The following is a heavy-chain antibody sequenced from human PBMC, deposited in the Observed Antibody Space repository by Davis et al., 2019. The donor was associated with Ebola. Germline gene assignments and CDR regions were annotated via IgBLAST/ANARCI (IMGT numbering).Heavy chain of an antibody. Sequence: AASVKVSCKASGYTFTRYCITWVRQAPGQGLEWMGWISAYNGNIKYAQKFQGRVTMTTDTSTSTAYMELRNLRSEDTAVYYRARDTGMVTGYYEDVWGQGTTVTVSS. J-gene: IGHJ6*03. CDR1: GYTFTRYC. V-gene: IGHV1-18*01. D-gene: IGHD3-10*01. CDR2: ISAYNGNI. CDR3: ARDTGMVTGYYEDV.